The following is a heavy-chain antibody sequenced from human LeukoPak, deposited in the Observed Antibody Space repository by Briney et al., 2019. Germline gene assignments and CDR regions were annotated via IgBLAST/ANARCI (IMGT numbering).Heavy chain of an antibody. CDR2: ISSSSSYI. CDR3: ARDIDYYGSGSYYRRFDY. Sequence: GGSLRLSCAASGFTFSSYSMNWVRQAPGKGLEWVSSISSSSSYIYYADSVKGRFTISRDNAKNSLYLQMNSLRVEDTAVYYCARDIDYYGSGSYYRRFDYWGQGTLVTVSS. D-gene: IGHD3-10*01. CDR1: GFTFSSYS. V-gene: IGHV3-21*01. J-gene: IGHJ4*02.